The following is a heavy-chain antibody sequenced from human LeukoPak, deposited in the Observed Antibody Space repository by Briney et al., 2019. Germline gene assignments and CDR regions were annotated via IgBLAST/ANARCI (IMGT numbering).Heavy chain of an antibody. Sequence: SETLSLTCTVSGGSISSYYWSWIRQPPGKGLEWIGEINHSGSTNYNPSLKSRVTISVDTSKNQFSLKLSSVTAADTAVYYCARVVALSEDYWGQGTLVTVSS. V-gene: IGHV4-34*01. J-gene: IGHJ4*02. D-gene: IGHD5-12*01. CDR1: GGSISSYY. CDR2: INHSGST. CDR3: ARVVALSEDY.